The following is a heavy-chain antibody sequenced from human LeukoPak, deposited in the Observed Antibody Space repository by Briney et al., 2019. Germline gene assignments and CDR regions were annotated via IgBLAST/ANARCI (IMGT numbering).Heavy chain of an antibody. CDR1: GGTFSSYA. CDR3: ARDLPNYYDSSGYDY. CDR2: IIPIFGTA. J-gene: IGHJ4*02. D-gene: IGHD3-22*01. V-gene: IGHV1-69*13. Sequence: SVTVSCTASGGTFSSYAISWVRQAPGQGLEWMGGIIPIFGTANYAQKFQGRVTITADESTSTAYMELSSLRSEDTAVYYCARDLPNYYDSSGYDYWGQGTLVTVSS.